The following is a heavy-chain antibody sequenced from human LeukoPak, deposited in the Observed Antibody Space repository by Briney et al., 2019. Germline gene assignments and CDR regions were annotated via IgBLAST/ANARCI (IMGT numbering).Heavy chain of an antibody. CDR2: ISAYNGNT. CDR1: GYTFTSYG. V-gene: IGHV1-18*01. D-gene: IGHD4-17*01. CDR3: ARGASDYGDYNWFDP. Sequence: ASVKVSCKASGYTFTSYGISWVRQAPGQGLEWMGWISAYNGNTNYAQKLQGRVTMTTDTSTSTVYMELSSLRSEDTAVYYCARGASDYGDYNWFDPWGQGTLVTVSS. J-gene: IGHJ5*02.